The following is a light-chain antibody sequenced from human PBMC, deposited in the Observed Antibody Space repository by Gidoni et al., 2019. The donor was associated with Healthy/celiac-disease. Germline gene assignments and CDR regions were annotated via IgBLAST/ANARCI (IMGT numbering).Light chain of an antibody. CDR2: GAS. J-gene: IGKJ5*01. CDR1: QSVSSN. V-gene: IGKV3-15*01. Sequence: PAPLSGSPGERATLSCRASQSVSSNLAWYQQKPGQAPRLLIYGASTRATGIPARFSGSGSGTEFTLTISSLQSEDFAVYYCQQYNNWPFTFGQGTRLEIK. CDR3: QQYNNWPFT.